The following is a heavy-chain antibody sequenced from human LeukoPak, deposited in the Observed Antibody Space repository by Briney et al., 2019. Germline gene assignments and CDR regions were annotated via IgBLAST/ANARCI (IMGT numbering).Heavy chain of an antibody. V-gene: IGHV5-51*01. Sequence: GESRKISCKGSGYNFTSYWIGWVRQMSGKGLGWMGIIYPGDSDTRYSPSFQGQVTISADKSISTAYLQWSSLKASDTAMYYCARRAYYDSSGYLDYWGQGTLVTVSS. CDR2: IYPGDSDT. CDR3: ARRAYYDSSGYLDY. J-gene: IGHJ4*02. CDR1: GYNFTSYW. D-gene: IGHD3-22*01.